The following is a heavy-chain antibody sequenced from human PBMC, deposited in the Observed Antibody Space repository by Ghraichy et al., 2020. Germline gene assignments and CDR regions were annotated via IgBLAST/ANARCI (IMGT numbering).Heavy chain of an antibody. CDR2: MNPNSGNT. D-gene: IGHD2-2*01. Sequence: ASVKVSCKASGYTFTSYDINWLRQATGQGLEWMGWMNPNSGNTGYAQKFQGRVTMTRNTSISTAYMELSSLRSEDTAVYYCARHVVVPAEYYYYGMDVWGQGTTVTVSS. J-gene: IGHJ6*02. CDR3: ARHVVVPAEYYYYGMDV. CDR1: GYTFTSYD. V-gene: IGHV1-8*01.